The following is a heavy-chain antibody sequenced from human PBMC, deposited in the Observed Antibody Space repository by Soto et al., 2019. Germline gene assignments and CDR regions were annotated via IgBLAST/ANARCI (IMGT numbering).Heavy chain of an antibody. CDR2: GSGGST. J-gene: IGHJ5*02. D-gene: IGHD6-19*01. CDR3: ANPLKRYSSGS. V-gene: IGHV3-23*01. Sequence: GSGGSTYYADSVKGRFTISRDNSKNTLYLQMNSLRAEDTAVYYCANPLKRYSSGSWGQGTLVTVSS.